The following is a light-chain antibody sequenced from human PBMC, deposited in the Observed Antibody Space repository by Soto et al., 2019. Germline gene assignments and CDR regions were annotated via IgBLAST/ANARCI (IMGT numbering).Light chain of an antibody. CDR3: QQGYGPPYT. V-gene: IGKV1-39*01. J-gene: IGKJ2*01. CDR1: QSISDN. Sequence: EMTQSPSSLSASVGDRVTITCRASQSISDNVNWYQFQPGKAPKLLIYAASSLQTGVPSRFSGSGSGTDFALIISSLQPEDSATYYCQQGYGPPYTFGLGTKVEIK. CDR2: AAS.